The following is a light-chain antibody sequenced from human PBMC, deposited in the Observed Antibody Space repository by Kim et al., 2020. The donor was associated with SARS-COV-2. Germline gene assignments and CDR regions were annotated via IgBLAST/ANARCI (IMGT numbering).Light chain of an antibody. Sequence: LSPGERATLSCRAGQSVDSNYLAWFQQKPGQAPRLLIYVASSRATGIPDRFSGSGSGTDFTLTISRLEPEDFAVYYCQQYGSSPYTFGQGTKLEI. V-gene: IGKV3-20*01. CDR1: QSVDSNY. CDR2: VAS. J-gene: IGKJ2*01. CDR3: QQYGSSPYT.